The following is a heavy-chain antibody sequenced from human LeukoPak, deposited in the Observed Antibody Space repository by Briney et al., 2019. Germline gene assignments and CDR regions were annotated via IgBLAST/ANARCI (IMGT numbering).Heavy chain of an antibody. J-gene: IGHJ4*01. D-gene: IGHD2-2*01. Sequence: GASVKVSCTASGYSFTDYYIHWVRQAPGQGLEWIGRINPKSGGATYAQMIRGRVSMTTDTFISTAYMELNRLSSDDTAVYFCARSTSTYYYFDYWGHGSLVAVSS. CDR1: GYSFTDYY. CDR2: INPKSGGA. V-gene: IGHV1-2*06. CDR3: ARSTSTYYYFDY.